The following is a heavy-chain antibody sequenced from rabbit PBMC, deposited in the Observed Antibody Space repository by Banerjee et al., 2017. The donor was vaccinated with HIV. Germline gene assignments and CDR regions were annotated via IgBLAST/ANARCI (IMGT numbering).Heavy chain of an antibody. J-gene: IGHJ4*01. V-gene: IGHV1S47*01. CDR1: GFDFSSNA. D-gene: IGHD1-1*01. Sequence: QEQLVEYGGDLVQPEGSLTLTCKASGFDFSSNAMCWVRQAPGKGLEWIGCIYNGDGSTYYATWAKGRFTISKTSSTTVTLQMTSLTVADTATYFCARDSGGAFNLWGPGTLVTVS. CDR3: ARDSGGAFNL. CDR2: IYNGDGST.